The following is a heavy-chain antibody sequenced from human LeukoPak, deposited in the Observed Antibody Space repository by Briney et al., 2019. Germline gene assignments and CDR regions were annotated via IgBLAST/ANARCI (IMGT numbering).Heavy chain of an antibody. CDR1: GGSIGSGGYS. Sequence: SETLSLTCAVSGGSIGSGGYSWSWIRQPPGKGLEWIGYIYHSGSTYYNPSLKSRVTISVDRSKNQFSLKLSSVTAADTAVYYCARGDYDSGAFDIWGQGTMVTVSS. J-gene: IGHJ3*02. V-gene: IGHV4-30-2*01. D-gene: IGHD3-22*01. CDR3: ARGDYDSGAFDI. CDR2: IYHSGST.